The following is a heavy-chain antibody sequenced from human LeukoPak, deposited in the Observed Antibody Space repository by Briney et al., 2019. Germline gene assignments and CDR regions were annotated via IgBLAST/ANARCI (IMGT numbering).Heavy chain of an antibody. CDR1: GDNLSELT. J-gene: IGHJ4*02. D-gene: IGHD5/OR15-5a*01. Sequence: GASVKVSCKVSGDNLSELTVHWVRQAPGKGVEWIGGFGPEEGERLYAQKFEGRVTMTEDTSTDTAYMQLTSLRSEDTAVYYCATFCVYDLLECFDYWGQGTLVTVSS. CDR3: ATFCVYDLLECFDY. CDR2: FGPEEGER. V-gene: IGHV1-24*01.